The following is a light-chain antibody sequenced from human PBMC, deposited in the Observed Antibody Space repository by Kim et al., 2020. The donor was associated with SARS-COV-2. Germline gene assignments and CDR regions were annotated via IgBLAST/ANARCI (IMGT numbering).Light chain of an antibody. CDR3: QQYGSSPYT. V-gene: IGKV3-20*01. CDR1: QSVGNNY. CDR2: GAS. J-gene: IGKJ2*01. Sequence: EIVLAQSPGTLSLSPGETATLLCRVSQSVGNNYLAWYQQQPGQAPRLVFYGASNRATGIPDRFSGSGSGTDFTLTISRLEPEDFAVYYCQQYGSSPYTFGQGTKLEI.